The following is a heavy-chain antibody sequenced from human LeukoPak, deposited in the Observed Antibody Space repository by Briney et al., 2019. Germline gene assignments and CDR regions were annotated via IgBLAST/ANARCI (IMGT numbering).Heavy chain of an antibody. CDR1: GGSISSSPYY. CDR3: ARGSAGDY. D-gene: IGHD6-13*01. V-gene: IGHV4-39*01. CDR2: FYYSGST. J-gene: IGHJ4*02. Sequence: SETLSLTCAVSGGSISSSPYYWGWIRQPPGKGLEWIGTFYYSGSTYYNPSLKSRVTIPVDTSKNQFSLKLSSVTAADTAVYYCARGSAGDYWGQGTLVTVSS.